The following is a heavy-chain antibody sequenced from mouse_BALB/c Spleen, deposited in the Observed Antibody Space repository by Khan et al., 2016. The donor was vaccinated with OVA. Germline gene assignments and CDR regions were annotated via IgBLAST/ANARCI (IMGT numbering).Heavy chain of an antibody. CDR3: WRSLYYCCSAYEGFAY. V-gene: IGHV1S136*01. J-gene: IGHJ3*01. CDR2: ISPNSDGS. Sequence: VRLQQSGPELVKPGASVKMSCKASGYTFTSYVMHWVKQKPGQGLEWIGYISPNSDGSKYNEKFRGKATLTSGKSSSTSYMELSSLTSEDYAVYDCWRSLYYCCSAYEGFAYWGQGTLVTVSA. CDR1: GYTFTSYV. D-gene: IGHD1-1*01.